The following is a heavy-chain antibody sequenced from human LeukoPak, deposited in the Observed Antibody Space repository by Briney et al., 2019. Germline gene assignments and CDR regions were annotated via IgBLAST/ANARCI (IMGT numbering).Heavy chain of an antibody. CDR2: ISGSGGST. J-gene: IGHJ5*01. D-gene: IGHD3-10*01. Sequence: GGSLRLSCAASGFTFSSYAMSWVRQAPGKGLEWVSAISGSGGSTYYADSVKSRFTISRDNSMNTLYLQMNSLRAEDTAVYYCAKEPSLLWFGESPWFDYWGQGTLVTVSS. CDR1: GFTFSSYA. V-gene: IGHV3-23*01. CDR3: AKEPSLLWFGESPWFDY.